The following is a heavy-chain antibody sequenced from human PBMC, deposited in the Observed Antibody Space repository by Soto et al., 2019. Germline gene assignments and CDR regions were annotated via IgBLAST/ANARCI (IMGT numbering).Heavy chain of an antibody. J-gene: IGHJ6*03. CDR1: GGSISSSSYY. D-gene: IGHD4-4*01. Sequence: SETLSLTCTVSGGSISSSSYYWGWIRQPPGKGLEWIGSIYYSGSTNYNPSLKSRVTISVDTSKNQFSLRLSSVTAADTAVYYCARTTVTISYYYYYYMDVWGKGTTVTVSS. CDR3: ARTTVTISYYYYYYMDV. CDR2: IYYSGST. V-gene: IGHV4-39*07.